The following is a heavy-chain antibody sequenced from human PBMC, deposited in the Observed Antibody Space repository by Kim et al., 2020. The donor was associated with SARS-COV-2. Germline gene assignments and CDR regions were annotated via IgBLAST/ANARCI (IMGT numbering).Heavy chain of an antibody. Sequence: SGKGRFTISRDNAKNSLYLQMNSLRAEDTAVYYCARDTVTPYADGWFDPWGQGTLVTVSS. CDR3: ARDTVTPYADGWFDP. D-gene: IGHD4-17*01. V-gene: IGHV3-11*05. J-gene: IGHJ5*02.